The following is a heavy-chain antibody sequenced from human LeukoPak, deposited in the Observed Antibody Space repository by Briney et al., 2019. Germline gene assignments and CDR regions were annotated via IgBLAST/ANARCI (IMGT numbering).Heavy chain of an antibody. CDR3: ARERETGTTSYYYYYGMDV. D-gene: IGHD1-1*01. J-gene: IGHJ6*02. Sequence: SETLSLTCSVSGDSVSNSRVYWGWIRQTPGEGLEWIGSIYNNGRTYYKSSLESRVTISVDTPKNQFSLKLTSVTAADTAVYYCARERETGTTSYYYYYGMDVWGQGTTVTVSS. CDR2: IYNNGRT. V-gene: IGHV4-39*07. CDR1: GDSVSNSRVY.